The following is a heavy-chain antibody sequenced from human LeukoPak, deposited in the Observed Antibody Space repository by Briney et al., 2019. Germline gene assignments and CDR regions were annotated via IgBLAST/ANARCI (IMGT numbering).Heavy chain of an antibody. CDR1: GFTFSSYG. D-gene: IGHD4-11*01. CDR3: AKVGLRVTTILDYFDY. V-gene: IGHV3-30*02. CDR2: IRHDGSSK. Sequence: WGSLRLSCAASGFTFSSYGMHWVRQAPGKGLEWVAFIRHDGSSKYYADSVKGRFTISRDNSKNTLYLQMNSLRAEDTAVYYCAKVGLRVTTILDYFDYWGQGTLVTVSS. J-gene: IGHJ4*02.